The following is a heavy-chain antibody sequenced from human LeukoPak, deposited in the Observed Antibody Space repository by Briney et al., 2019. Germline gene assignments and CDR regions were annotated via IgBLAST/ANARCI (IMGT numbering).Heavy chain of an antibody. CDR1: GFTFGDYA. CDR3: TRARGHLPPFFDY. Sequence: GGSLRLSCTASGFTFGDYAMSWVRQAPGKGLEWVGFIRSKAYGGTTEYAASVKGRFTISRDDSKGIAYLQMNSLKTEDTAVYYCTRARGHLPPFFDYWGQGTLVTVSS. J-gene: IGHJ4*02. CDR2: IRSKAYGGTT. V-gene: IGHV3-49*04. D-gene: IGHD3-10*01.